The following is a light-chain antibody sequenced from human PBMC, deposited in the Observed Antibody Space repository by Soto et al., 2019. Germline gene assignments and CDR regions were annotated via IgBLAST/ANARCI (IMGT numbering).Light chain of an antibody. Sequence: DIQMTQSPSTLSASVGDRVTITCRASQSISSWLAWYQQKPGKDPKLLIYKASSLEGGVPSRVSGSGSGTDFTLTISSLQPDDFATYYCQQYHSYSLTFGGGTKVDIK. V-gene: IGKV1-5*03. CDR3: QQYHSYSLT. CDR2: KAS. CDR1: QSISSW. J-gene: IGKJ4*01.